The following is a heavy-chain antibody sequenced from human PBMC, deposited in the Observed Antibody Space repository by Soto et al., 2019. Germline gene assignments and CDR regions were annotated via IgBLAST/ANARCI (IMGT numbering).Heavy chain of an antibody. V-gene: IGHV3-11*01. CDR1: GFTFSDYY. D-gene: IGHD2-2*01. Sequence: GGSLRLSCAASGFTFSDYYMSWIRQAPGKGLEWVSYISSSGSTIYYADSVKGRFTISRDNAKNSLYLQMNSLRAEDTAVYYCAREFDVVVPAAGSWAFDIWGQGTMVTVSS. J-gene: IGHJ3*02. CDR3: AREFDVVVPAAGSWAFDI. CDR2: ISSSGSTI.